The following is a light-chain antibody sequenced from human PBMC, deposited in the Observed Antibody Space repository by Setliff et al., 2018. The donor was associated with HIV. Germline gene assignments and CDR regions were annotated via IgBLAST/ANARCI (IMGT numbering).Light chain of an antibody. Sequence: QSALTQPASVSGSPGQSITISCTGTSSDVGGYNYVSWYQQHPGKAPKVIIYQVSNRPSGISDRFSGSKSGNTASLTISGLQAEDKSDYFCLSYATTDTFVFGTGTKVTVL. CDR2: QVS. V-gene: IGLV2-14*01. CDR3: LSYATTDTFV. CDR1: SSDVGGYNY. J-gene: IGLJ1*01.